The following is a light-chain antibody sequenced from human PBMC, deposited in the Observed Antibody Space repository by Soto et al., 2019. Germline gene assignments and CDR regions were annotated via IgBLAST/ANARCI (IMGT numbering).Light chain of an antibody. Sequence: QSVLTQSPSASASLGASVKLTCTLSSGHSSYAIAWHQQQPETGPRYLMKLNSDGSHKKGDGIPDRFSGSSSGAERYRTISSLHSEDEADYYCQTWGTGFSVVFGGGTKLTVL. CDR3: QTWGTGFSVV. V-gene: IGLV4-69*01. CDR1: SGHSSYA. CDR2: LNSDGSH. J-gene: IGLJ2*01.